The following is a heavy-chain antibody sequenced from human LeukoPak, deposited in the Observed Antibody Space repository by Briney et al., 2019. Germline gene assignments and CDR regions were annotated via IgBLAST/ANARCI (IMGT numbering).Heavy chain of an antibody. CDR1: GGSISSGDYY. J-gene: IGHJ4*02. Sequence: SETLSLTCTVSGGSISSGDYYWSWIRQPPGKGLEWIGYIYYSGSTYYNPSLKSRVTISVDTSKNQFSLRLSSVTAADTAVYYCAREGTVTPFDYWGQGTLVTVSS. D-gene: IGHD4-17*01. CDR2: IYYSGST. V-gene: IGHV4-30-4*01. CDR3: AREGTVTPFDY.